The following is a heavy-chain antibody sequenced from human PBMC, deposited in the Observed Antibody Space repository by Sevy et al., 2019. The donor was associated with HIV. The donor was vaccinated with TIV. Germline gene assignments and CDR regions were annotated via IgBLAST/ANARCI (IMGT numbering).Heavy chain of an antibody. V-gene: IGHV3-23*01. CDR2: ISGSGGST. CDR1: GFTFSSYA. D-gene: IGHD1-26*01. CDR3: AKGLAYGSYTPPDLDY. Sequence: GGSLRLSCAASGFTFSSYAMSWVRQAPGKGLEWVSAISGSGGSTYYADSVKGRFTISRDNSKNTLYLQMKSLRAEDTAVYYCAKGLAYGSYTPPDLDYWGQGTLVTVSS. J-gene: IGHJ4*02.